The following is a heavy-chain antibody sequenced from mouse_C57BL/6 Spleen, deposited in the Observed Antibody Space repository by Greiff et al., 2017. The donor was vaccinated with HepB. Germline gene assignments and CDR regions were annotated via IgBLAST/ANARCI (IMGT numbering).Heavy chain of an antibody. CDR1: GYTFTDYE. CDR2: IDPENGGT. V-gene: IGHV1-15*01. D-gene: IGHD1-1*01. J-gene: IGHJ2*01. Sequence: VQLQQSGAELVRPGASVTLSCKASGYTFTDYEMHWVKQTPVHGLEWIGAIDPENGGTAYNQKFKGKAILTAYKSSRTAYMELRSLTSEYSAVYYCTRDYGSHYYFDYWGQGTTLTVSS. CDR3: TRDYGSHYYFDY.